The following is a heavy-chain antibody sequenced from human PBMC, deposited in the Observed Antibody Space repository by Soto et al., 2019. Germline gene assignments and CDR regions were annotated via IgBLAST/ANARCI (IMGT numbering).Heavy chain of an antibody. Sequence: ASETLSLTCSVSGGSISGYCWSWIRKPPGKGLEWMGYIYYTGSTNYNPSLKSRVAMSVDTSKNQFSLKLGSVTAADTALYYCARTGTPAVFSGFDYWGQGALVTVSS. CDR3: ARTGTPAVFSGFDY. D-gene: IGHD3-10*01. V-gene: IGHV4-59*01. J-gene: IGHJ4*02. CDR2: IYYTGST. CDR1: GGSISGYC.